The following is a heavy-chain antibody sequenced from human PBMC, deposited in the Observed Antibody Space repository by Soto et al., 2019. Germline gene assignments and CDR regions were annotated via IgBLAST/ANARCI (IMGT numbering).Heavy chain of an antibody. CDR2: IDPSDSYT. CDR3: ARRSYCSGGSCYHGMDV. CDR1: GYSFTSYW. J-gene: IGHJ6*02. Sequence: WESLQISCKGTGYSFTSYWISWVRQMPGKGLEWMGRIDPSDSYTNYSPSCQGHVTISADKSISTAYLQWSSLKASDTAVYYCARRSYCSGGSCYHGMDVWGQGTTVTVSS. D-gene: IGHD2-15*01. V-gene: IGHV5-10-1*01.